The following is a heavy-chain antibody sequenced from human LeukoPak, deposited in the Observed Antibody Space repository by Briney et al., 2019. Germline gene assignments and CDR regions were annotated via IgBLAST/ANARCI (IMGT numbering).Heavy chain of an antibody. CDR2: MNPKTGDT. Sequence: ASVKVSCKTSGYTFTIFDINWVRQAPGQGLEFMGWMNPKTGDTVYAQKFQGRVTMTRDASIGTAYMELSRLTSEDTAVYYCAKDAIFGGAPRGYGLDVWGQGTMVTVSS. J-gene: IGHJ6*02. CDR1: GYTFTIFD. D-gene: IGHD3-3*01. CDR3: AKDAIFGGAPRGYGLDV. V-gene: IGHV1-8*01.